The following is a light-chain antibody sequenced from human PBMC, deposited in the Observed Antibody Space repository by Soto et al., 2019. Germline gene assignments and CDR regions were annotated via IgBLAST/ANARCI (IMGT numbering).Light chain of an antibody. Sequence: DIQMTQSPSSLSASVGDRVTITCRASQGINNYLAWYQQKSGKAPKLLIYAASTLQSGVPSRFNGSGSGADFTLTFSSLQPEDVANYYCQKYNSAPRAFGQGTKVEIK. CDR3: QKYNSAPRA. CDR2: AAS. V-gene: IGKV1-27*01. CDR1: QGINNY. J-gene: IGKJ1*01.